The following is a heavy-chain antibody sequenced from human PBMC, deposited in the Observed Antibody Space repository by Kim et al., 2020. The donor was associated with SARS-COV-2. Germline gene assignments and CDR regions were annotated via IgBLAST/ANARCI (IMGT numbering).Heavy chain of an antibody. CDR3: ARGRSYYDRSGYYVTIHAFDI. D-gene: IGHD3-22*01. V-gene: IGHV4-59*13. CDR1: GDSINSYY. CDR2: IYYSGST. Sequence: SETLSLTCTVSGDSINSYYWSWIRQPPGKGLEWIGYIYYSGSTNYNPSLKSRVTISADTSKNQVSLKMSSVTAADTAVYYCARGRSYYDRSGYYVTIHAFDIWGQGTMGTVSS. J-gene: IGHJ3*02.